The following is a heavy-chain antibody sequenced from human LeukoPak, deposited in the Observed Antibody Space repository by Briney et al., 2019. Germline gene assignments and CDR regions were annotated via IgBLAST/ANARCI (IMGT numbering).Heavy chain of an antibody. CDR2: ISSSGSTI. J-gene: IGHJ4*02. CDR1: GFTFSSYE. V-gene: IGHV3-48*03. CDR3: ARGLLRFLDY. D-gene: IGHD3-10*01. Sequence: GGSLRLSCAASGFTFSSYEMDWVRQAPGKGLEWVSYISSSGSTIYYADSVKGRFTISRDNAKNSLYLQMNSLRAEDTAVYYCARGLLRFLDYWGQGTLVTVSS.